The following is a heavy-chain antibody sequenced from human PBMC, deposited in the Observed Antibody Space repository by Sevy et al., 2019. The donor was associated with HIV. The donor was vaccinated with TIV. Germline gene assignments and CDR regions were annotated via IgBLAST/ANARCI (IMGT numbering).Heavy chain of an antibody. D-gene: IGHD6-13*01. V-gene: IGHV3-53*01. J-gene: IGHJ5*02. CDR3: ARAAAAGPFEGDWFDP. CDR1: GFTVSSNY. CDR2: IYSGGST. Sequence: GGSLRLSCAASGFTVSSNYMSWVRQAPGKGLEWVSVIYSGGSTYYADSVKGRFTSSRDNSKNTLYLQMNSLRAEDTAVYYCARAAAAGPFEGDWFDPWGQGTLVTVSS.